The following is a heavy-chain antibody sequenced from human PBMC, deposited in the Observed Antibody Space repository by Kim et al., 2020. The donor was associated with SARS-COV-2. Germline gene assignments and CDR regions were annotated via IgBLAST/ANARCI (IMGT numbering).Heavy chain of an antibody. J-gene: IGHJ4*02. V-gene: IGHV3-30*03. D-gene: IGHD6-19*01. CDR1: GFTFGSAH. CDR3: AREGHSSGRAGTFDY. CDR2: VSADESTK. Sequence: GGSLRLSRTASGFTFGSAHMHWVRQAPGKGLEWVALVSADESTKNYVDSVKGRFTVSRDNSQNTLFLQIDSLRPEDTAVYYCAREGHSSGRAGTFDYWGQGTLVTVSS.